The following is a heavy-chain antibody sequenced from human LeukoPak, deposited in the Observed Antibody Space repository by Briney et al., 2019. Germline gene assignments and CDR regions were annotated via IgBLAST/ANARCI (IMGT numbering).Heavy chain of an antibody. V-gene: IGHV3-21*01. Sequence: GGSLRLSCAASGFTFSSYSMNWVRQAPGKGLEWVSSISSSSSYIYYADSVKGRFTISRDNAKNSLYLQMNSLRAEDTAVYYCAREHIIGWFDPWGQGTLVTVSS. CDR2: ISSSSSYI. CDR1: GFTFSSYS. CDR3: AREHIIGWFDP. J-gene: IGHJ5*02. D-gene: IGHD3-3*01.